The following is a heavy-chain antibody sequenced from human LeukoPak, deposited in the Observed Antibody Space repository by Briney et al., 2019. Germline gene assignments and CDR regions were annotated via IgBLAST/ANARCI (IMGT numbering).Heavy chain of an antibody. CDR3: ASANHYGSGSYYYYYGMDV. D-gene: IGHD3-10*01. CDR2: IYTSGST. V-gene: IGHV4-4*07. CDR1: GGSISSYY. Sequence: SETLSLTCTVSGGSISSYYWSWIRQPAGKGLEWIGRIYTSGSTNYNPSLKSRVTMSVDTSKNQFSLKLSSVTAADTAVYYCASANHYGSGSYYYYYGMDVWGQGTTVTVSS. J-gene: IGHJ6*02.